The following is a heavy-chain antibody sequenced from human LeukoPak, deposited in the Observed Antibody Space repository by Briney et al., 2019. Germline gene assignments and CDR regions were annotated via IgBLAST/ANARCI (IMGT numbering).Heavy chain of an antibody. D-gene: IGHD2-15*01. CDR2: IYPGDSDT. CDR1: GYSFTSYL. J-gene: IGHJ3*02. Sequence: GESLKISYKGSGYSFTSYLSGWVRRMSGKGLELMGIIYPGDSDTRYSPSFQGQVTISADKSISTAYLQWSSLKASDTAMYYCARRWFDAFDIWGQGTMVTVSS. CDR3: ARRWFDAFDI. V-gene: IGHV5-51*01.